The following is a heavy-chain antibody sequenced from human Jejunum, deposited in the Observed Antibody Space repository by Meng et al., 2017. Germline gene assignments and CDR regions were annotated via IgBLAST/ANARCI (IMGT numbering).Heavy chain of an antibody. CDR2: ISPDGRSV. V-gene: IGHV3-74*03. J-gene: IGHJ3*01. Sequence: GESLKTPRAASGFMFSSHWMNRVRQGPGKGLVWVSRISPDGRSVTYADSVKGRFTVSRDNAKNTLYLQMNSLRAEDTAVYFCAKIAGITRIIVNDDVDVWGQGTTVTVSS. D-gene: IGHD3-10*01. CDR3: AKIAGITRIIVNDDVDV. CDR1: GFMFSSHW.